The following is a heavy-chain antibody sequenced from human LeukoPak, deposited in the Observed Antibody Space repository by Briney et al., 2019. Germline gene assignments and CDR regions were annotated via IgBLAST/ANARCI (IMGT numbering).Heavy chain of an antibody. V-gene: IGHV1-2*02. Sequence: RASVKVSCKASGYTFTSYDIHWVRQAPGQGLEWMGWINPNSCGTNYAQKFQGRVTMTRDTSISTAYMELSRLRSEDTAVYYCARGYRIAARSTFDYWGQGTLVTVPS. CDR1: GYTFTSYD. CDR2: INPNSCGT. D-gene: IGHD6-6*01. J-gene: IGHJ4*02. CDR3: ARGYRIAARSTFDY.